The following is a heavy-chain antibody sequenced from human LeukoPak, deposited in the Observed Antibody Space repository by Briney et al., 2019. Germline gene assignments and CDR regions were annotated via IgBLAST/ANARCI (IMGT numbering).Heavy chain of an antibody. CDR3: TRIGGYYDSSGLLADVFDI. J-gene: IGHJ3*02. D-gene: IGHD3-22*01. CDR1: GYTFTSYH. Sequence: GASVKVSCTASGYTFTSYHMHWVRQAPGQGLEWMGWINPSSGGTKYAQKFQGRVTMTRDTSISTAYMEMNRLRSDDTAVYYCTRIGGYYDSSGLLADVFDIWGQGTMVTVSS. CDR2: INPSSGGT. V-gene: IGHV1-2*02.